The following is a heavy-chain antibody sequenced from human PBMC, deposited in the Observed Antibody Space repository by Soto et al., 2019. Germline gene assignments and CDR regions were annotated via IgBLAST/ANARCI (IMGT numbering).Heavy chain of an antibody. CDR3: ARDLSCSSTCCYELVAP. J-gene: IGHJ5*02. Sequence: QVQLVQSGAEVKKPGASVKVSCKASGYTLTSYGISWVRQAPGQGLEWMGWISAYNGNTNYAQKLQGRVTMTTDTSTSTAYMELRSLRSDDTAVYYCARDLSCSSTCCYELVAPWGQGTLVTVSS. V-gene: IGHV1-18*01. CDR2: ISAYNGNT. D-gene: IGHD2-2*01. CDR1: GYTLTSYG.